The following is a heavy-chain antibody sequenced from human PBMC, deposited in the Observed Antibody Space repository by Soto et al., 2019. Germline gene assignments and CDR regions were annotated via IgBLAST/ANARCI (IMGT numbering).Heavy chain of an antibody. CDR2: MYHSGST. D-gene: IGHD6-19*01. J-gene: IGHJ4*02. Sequence: SETLSLTCAVSGGSISSGGYSWSWIRQPPGKGLEWIGYMYHSGSTYYDPSLKSRVTISVDRSKNQFSLKLSSVTAADTAVYYCARVKYSSGWWFDYWGQGTLVTVSS. V-gene: IGHV4-30-2*01. CDR1: GGSISSGGYS. CDR3: ARVKYSSGWWFDY.